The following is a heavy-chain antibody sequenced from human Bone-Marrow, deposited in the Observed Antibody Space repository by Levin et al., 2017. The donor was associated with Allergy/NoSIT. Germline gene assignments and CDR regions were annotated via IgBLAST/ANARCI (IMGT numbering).Heavy chain of an antibody. Sequence: GESLKISFPFSFSPLPSFSLPFFLPSPFEGLEWMGSFDPEDGEAIYAQKFQGRVTMTEDTSTDTAYLELSSLRSEDTAVYYCATREGPTGDYTLIHLHAMDVWGQGTTVTVSS. V-gene: IGHV1-24*01. CDR2: FDPEDGEA. CDR1: FSPLPSFS. D-gene: IGHD3/OR15-3a*01. J-gene: IGHJ6*02. CDR3: ATREGPTGDYTLIHLHAMDV.